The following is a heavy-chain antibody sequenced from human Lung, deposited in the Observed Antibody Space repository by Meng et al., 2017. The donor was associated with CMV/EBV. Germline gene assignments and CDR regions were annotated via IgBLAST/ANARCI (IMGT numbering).Heavy chain of an antibody. CDR1: GYTFTSYA. D-gene: IGHD3-22*01. V-gene: IGHV7-4-1*02. Sequence: QVHLVQSGAELKKPGSSARGSCKASGYTFTSYARNWCRQAPGQGLEWMGWINTNTGNPTYAQGFTGRFVFSLDTSVSTAYLQISSLKAEDTAVYYCARGDYYDSSGLDYWGQGTLVTVSS. CDR3: ARGDYYDSSGLDY. CDR2: INTNTGNP. J-gene: IGHJ4*02.